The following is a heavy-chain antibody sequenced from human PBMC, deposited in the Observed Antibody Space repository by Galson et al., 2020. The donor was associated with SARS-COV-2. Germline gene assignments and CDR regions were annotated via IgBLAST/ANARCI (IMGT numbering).Heavy chain of an antibody. D-gene: IGHD3-10*01. Sequence: GESLQISCAASGFTFSSYAMHWVRQAPGKGLEWVAVISYDGSNKYYADSVKGRFTISRDNSKNTLYLQMNSLRAEDTAVYYCASEGFGADAFDIWGQGTMVTVSS. V-gene: IGHV3-30*04. CDR2: ISYDGSNK. CDR1: GFTFSSYA. CDR3: ASEGFGADAFDI. J-gene: IGHJ3*02.